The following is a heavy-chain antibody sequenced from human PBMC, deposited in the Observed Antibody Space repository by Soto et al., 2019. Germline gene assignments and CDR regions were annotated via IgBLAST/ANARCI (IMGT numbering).Heavy chain of an antibody. CDR3: AKDYGAVAEK. J-gene: IGHJ4*02. Sequence: EVQLLESGGGLVQPGGSLRLSCAASLFTFSSYAMSWVRQAPGKGLEWVSVMSGSGDRIFYADSVKGRFTISRDNSKSMLYLQTNSLRVEDTAIYYCAKDYGAVAEKWGQGTLVTVSS. V-gene: IGHV3-23*01. CDR2: MSGSGDRI. CDR1: LFTFSSYA. D-gene: IGHD6-19*01.